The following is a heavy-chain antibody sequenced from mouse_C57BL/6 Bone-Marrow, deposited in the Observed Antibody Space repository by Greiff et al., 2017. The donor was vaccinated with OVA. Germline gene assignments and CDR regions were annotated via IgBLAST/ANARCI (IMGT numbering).Heavy chain of an antibody. Sequence: VHLVESGAELVRPGTSVKVSCKASGYAFTNYLIEWVKQRPGQGLEWIGVINPGSGGTNYNEKFKGKATLTADKSSSTAYMQLSSLTSEDSAVYFCARWDWTRGFAYWGQGTLVTVSA. D-gene: IGHD4-1*01. CDR3: ARWDWTRGFAY. J-gene: IGHJ3*01. CDR2: INPGSGGT. V-gene: IGHV1-54*01. CDR1: GYAFTNYL.